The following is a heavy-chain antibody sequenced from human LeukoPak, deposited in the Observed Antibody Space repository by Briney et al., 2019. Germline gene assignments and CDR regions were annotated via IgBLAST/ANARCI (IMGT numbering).Heavy chain of an antibody. CDR2: ISSSSSYI. CDR3: ARERRHIVVVPAAGSFDY. D-gene: IGHD2-2*01. J-gene: IGHJ4*02. CDR1: GFTFSSYS. V-gene: IGHV3-21*01. Sequence: GGSLRLSCAASGFTFSSYSMNWVRQAPGKGLEWVSSISSSSSYIYYADSVKGRFTISRDNAKNSLYLQMNSLRAEDTAVYYCARERRHIVVVPAAGSFDYWGQGTLVTVSS.